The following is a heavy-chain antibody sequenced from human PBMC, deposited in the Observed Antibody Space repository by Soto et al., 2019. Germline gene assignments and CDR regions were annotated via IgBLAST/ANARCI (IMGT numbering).Heavy chain of an antibody. J-gene: IGHJ6*02. CDR1: GYTFTTYF. D-gene: IGHD3-10*02. V-gene: IGHV1-46*01. CDR3: ASQPRRFYYDGSPMFEDSNGMDV. Sequence: ASVKVSCKASGYTFTTYFIHWVRQAPGQGLEWMGIINPSLGRTSYAQKFQGRVSMTRDASTTTVYMDLSRLKSEDTAVYYCASQPRRFYYDGSPMFEDSNGMDVWGQGTTVTVSS. CDR2: INPSLGRT.